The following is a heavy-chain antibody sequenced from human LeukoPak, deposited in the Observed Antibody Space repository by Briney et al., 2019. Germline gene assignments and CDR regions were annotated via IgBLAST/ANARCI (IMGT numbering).Heavy chain of an antibody. CDR2: VYPGDSDT. V-gene: IGHV5-51*01. Sequence: GESLKISCKGSGYSFTTYWIGWVRQMPGKGLEWMEIVYPGDSDTRYSPSFQGQVTISADKSISTAYLQWNSLKASDTAVYYCARRNAAFDIWGQGTMVTVSS. J-gene: IGHJ3*02. CDR3: ARRNAAFDI. CDR1: GYSFTTYW.